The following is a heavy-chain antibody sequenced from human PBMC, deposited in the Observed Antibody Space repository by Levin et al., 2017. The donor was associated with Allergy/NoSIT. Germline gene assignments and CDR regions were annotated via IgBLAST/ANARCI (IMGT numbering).Heavy chain of an antibody. CDR1: GFTFSSYA. J-gene: IGHJ4*02. D-gene: IGHD6-19*01. V-gene: IGHV3-23*01. CDR3: AKVGVIAVGGTVDY. CDR2: ISGSGVST. Sequence: GESLKISCAASGFTFSSYAMSWVRQAPGKGLEWVSAISGSGVSTYYADSVKGRFTISRDNSKNTLYLQMNSLRAEDTAVYYCAKVGVIAVGGTVDYWGQGTLVTVSS.